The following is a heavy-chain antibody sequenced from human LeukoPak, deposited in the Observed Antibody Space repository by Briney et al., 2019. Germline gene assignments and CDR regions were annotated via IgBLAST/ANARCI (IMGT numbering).Heavy chain of an antibody. CDR1: GFTFSSYA. V-gene: IGHV3-30-3*01. CDR2: ISYDGSNK. CDR3: ARDLIARNPEYCFDY. J-gene: IGHJ4*02. Sequence: GGSLRLSCAASGFTFSSYAMHWVRQAPGKGLEWVAVISYDGSNKYYADSVKGRFTISRDNSKNTLYLQMNSLRAEDTAVYYCARDLIARNPEYCFDYWGQGTLVTVSS. D-gene: IGHD2-21*01.